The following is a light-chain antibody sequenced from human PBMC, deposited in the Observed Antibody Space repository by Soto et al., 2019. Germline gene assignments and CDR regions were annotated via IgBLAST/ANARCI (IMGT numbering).Light chain of an antibody. CDR1: SSDVGGYNY. CDR2: EVS. Sequence: ALTQPPSASGSPGQSVTISCTGTSSDVGGYNYVSWYQQHPGKAPKLMIYEVSKRPSGVPDRFSGSKSGNTASLTVSGLQAEDEADYYCSSYAGSNNWGVFGGGTKLTVL. V-gene: IGLV2-8*01. CDR3: SSYAGSNNWGV. J-gene: IGLJ2*01.